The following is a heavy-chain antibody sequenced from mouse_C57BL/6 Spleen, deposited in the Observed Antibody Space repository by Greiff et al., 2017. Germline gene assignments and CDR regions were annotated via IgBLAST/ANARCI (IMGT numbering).Heavy chain of an antibody. CDR1: GYTFTSYW. Sequence: EVKVVESGTVLARPGASVKMSCKTSGYTFTSYWMHWVKQRPGQGLEWIGAIYPGNSDTSYNQKFKGKAKLTAVTSASTAYMELSSLTNEDSAVYYCTRGTTVVATEYAMDYWGQGTPVTVSS. CDR2: IYPGNSDT. V-gene: IGHV1-5*01. CDR3: TRGTTVVATEYAMDY. J-gene: IGHJ4*01. D-gene: IGHD1-1*01.